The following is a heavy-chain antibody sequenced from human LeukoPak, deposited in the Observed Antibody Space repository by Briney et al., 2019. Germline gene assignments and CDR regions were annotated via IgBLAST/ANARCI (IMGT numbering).Heavy chain of an antibody. CDR3: AREEAQVATMLNWFDP. D-gene: IGHD5-12*01. CDR1: EFTFSSYA. Sequence: GGSLRLSCAASEFTFSSYAMQWVRQAPGKGLEWVSGISASGGNTWYADSVKGRFTISRDNARSSLYLQMNSLRDEDTAVYYCAREEAQVATMLNWFDPWGQGTLVTVSS. V-gene: IGHV3-23*01. CDR2: ISASGGNT. J-gene: IGHJ5*02.